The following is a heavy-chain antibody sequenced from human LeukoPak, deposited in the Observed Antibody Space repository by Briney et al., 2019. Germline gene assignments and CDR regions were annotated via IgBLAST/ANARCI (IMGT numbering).Heavy chain of an antibody. CDR3: AKDLTYESSGTVIDN. V-gene: IGHV3-43*01. CDR2: VSWDGTP. D-gene: IGHD3-22*01. Sequence: GGSLRLSCAASGFIFDDYTMHWVRQGPGKTLEWVALVSWDGTPYYADSVKGRFTISRGNSKNALYLEMDSLRTDDTAFYYCAKDLTYESSGTVIDNWGQGTLVTVSS. CDR1: GFIFDDYT. J-gene: IGHJ4*02.